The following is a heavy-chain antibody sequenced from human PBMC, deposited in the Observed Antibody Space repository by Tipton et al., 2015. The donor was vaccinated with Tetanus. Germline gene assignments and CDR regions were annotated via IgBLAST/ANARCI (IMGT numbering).Heavy chain of an antibody. CDR2: IYYSGST. CDR3: ARHEGGDSGGYYYYFYYGMDV. V-gene: IGHV4-39*01. Sequence: TLSLTCTVSGGSISSSSYYWGWIRQPPGKGLEWIGSIYYSGSTYYNPSLKSRVTISVDTSKNQFSLKLSSVTAADTAVYYCARHEGGDSGGYYYYFYYGMDVWGQGTTVTVSS. J-gene: IGHJ6*02. CDR1: GGSISSSSYY. D-gene: IGHD3-22*01.